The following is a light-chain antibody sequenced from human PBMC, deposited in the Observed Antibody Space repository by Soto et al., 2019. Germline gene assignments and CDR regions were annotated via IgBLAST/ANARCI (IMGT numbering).Light chain of an antibody. J-gene: IGLJ1*01. V-gene: IGLV1-44*01. CDR3: AAWDDSLNGYV. CDR2: SND. CDR1: SSNIGINS. Sequence: QSVLTQPPSAVGTPGQRVTISCSGSSSNIGINSVSWYQQLPGTAPKLLIYSNDQRPSGVPGRFSGSKSGTSASLAISWLQSGDEADYYCAAWDDSLNGYVFGTGTKVTVL.